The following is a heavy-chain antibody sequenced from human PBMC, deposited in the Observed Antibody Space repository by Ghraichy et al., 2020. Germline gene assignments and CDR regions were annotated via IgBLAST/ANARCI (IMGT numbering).Heavy chain of an antibody. V-gene: IGHV4-59*01. D-gene: IGHD3-3*01. CDR2: IYYSGST. CDR3: ATTSPNYDFWSGPPPDYGMDV. CDR1: GGSISSYY. J-gene: IGHJ6*02. Sequence: SETLSLTCTVSGGSISSYYWSWIRQPPGKGLEWIGYIYYSGSTNYNPSLKSRVTISVDTSKNQFSLKLSSVTAADTAVYYCATTSPNYDFWSGPPPDYGMDVWGQGTTVTVSS.